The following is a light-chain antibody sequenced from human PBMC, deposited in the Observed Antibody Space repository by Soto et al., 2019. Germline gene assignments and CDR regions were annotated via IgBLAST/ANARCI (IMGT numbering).Light chain of an antibody. V-gene: IGKV3-20*01. CDR2: GAS. Sequence: EIVLTQSPGTLSLSPGVRATLSCRASKSVSSNYLAWYQQKPGQADRLLSYGASSRATGIPDRFSGSGSGTSCTLTVSRLEPADFAVYYYQQDGTSPGGTLGHGTNVVIK. CDR1: KSVSSNY. CDR3: QQDGTSPGGT. J-gene: IGKJ1*01.